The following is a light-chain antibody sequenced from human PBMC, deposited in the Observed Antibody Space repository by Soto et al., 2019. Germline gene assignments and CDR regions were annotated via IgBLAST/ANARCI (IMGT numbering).Light chain of an antibody. CDR3: QQSYSFPFT. CDR2: EAS. CDR1: QNINNY. Sequence: DIQMTQSPSPLSASVGDRVTIACRASQNINNYVNWYQQKPGRAPKILIYEASSLQSGVPSRFSGSGSGTDFTLTISSLHPEDFATYYCQQSYSFPFTFGPGTKVDVK. J-gene: IGKJ3*01. V-gene: IGKV1-39*01.